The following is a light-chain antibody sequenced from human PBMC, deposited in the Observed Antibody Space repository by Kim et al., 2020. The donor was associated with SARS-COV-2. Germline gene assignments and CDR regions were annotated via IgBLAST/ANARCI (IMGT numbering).Light chain of an antibody. CDR1: SSDVGSYNY. CDR2: EVN. J-gene: IGLJ3*02. V-gene: IGLV2-8*01. Sequence: QSALTQPPSAPGSPGQSVTITCTGTSSDVGSYNYVSWHQQHPGKAPKLMIYEVNKRTSGVPDRFSGSRSGNTASLTVSGLQADDEAHYYCCPYAGGNHWVFGGGTQLTVL. CDR3: CPYAGGNHWV.